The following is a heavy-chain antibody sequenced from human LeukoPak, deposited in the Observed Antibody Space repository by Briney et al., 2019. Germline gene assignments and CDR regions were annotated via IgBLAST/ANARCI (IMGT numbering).Heavy chain of an antibody. D-gene: IGHD6-19*01. CDR2: ITGSSRTK. V-gene: IGHV3-48*01. Sequence: GGSLRLSCAASGFIFSNYDMNWVRQAPGKGLEWVSYITGSSRTKSYADSVKGRFTMSRDNAENSVYLQMNSLRAEDTAFYYCARPTSSGWYSHWGQGTMVTVSS. CDR1: GFIFSNYD. CDR3: ARPTSSGWYSH. J-gene: IGHJ3*01.